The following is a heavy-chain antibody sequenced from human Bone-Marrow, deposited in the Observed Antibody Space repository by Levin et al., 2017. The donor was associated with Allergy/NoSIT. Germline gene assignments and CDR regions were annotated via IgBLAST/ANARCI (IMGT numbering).Heavy chain of an antibody. V-gene: IGHV4-34*01. CDR2: VNHRGST. J-gene: IGHJ6*03. D-gene: IGHD3-3*01. CDR3: ARSRADDFWGGSYGPDYYYYYMDV. CDR1: GGSFSGYY. Sequence: ESLKISCAVHGGSFSGYYWSWIRQPPGKGLEWIGEVNHRGSTKSNPSLKSRVTISVDTSKNQVSLKLSSVTAADTAVYYCARSRADDFWGGSYGPDYYYYYMDVWGQGTTVTVSS.